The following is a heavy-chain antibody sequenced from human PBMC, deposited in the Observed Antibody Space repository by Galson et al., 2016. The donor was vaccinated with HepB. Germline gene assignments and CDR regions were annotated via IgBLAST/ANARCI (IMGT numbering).Heavy chain of an antibody. D-gene: IGHD2/OR15-2a*01. CDR2: ISGSGDST. V-gene: IGHV3-23*01. CDR3: TRGNSKGLPPAPYA. Sequence: SLRLSCAASGFTFNSYAMTWVRQVPGKGLQWVSSISGSGDSTYDADSVKGRFTISRDNSRNTVYLQMNSLRAEDTAFYYCTRGNSKGLPPAPYAWGQGTMVTVSS. J-gene: IGHJ1*01. CDR1: GFTFNSYA.